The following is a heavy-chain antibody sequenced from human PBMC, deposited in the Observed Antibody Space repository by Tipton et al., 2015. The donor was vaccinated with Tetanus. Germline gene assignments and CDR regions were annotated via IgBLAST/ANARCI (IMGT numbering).Heavy chain of an antibody. V-gene: IGHV4-39*07. D-gene: IGHD3-10*01. J-gene: IGHJ3*02. CDR1: GDSISNRNSY. Sequence: TLSLTCTVSGDSISNRNSYWGWIRQPPGKWLEWVGSIYYSGTTYFNPSLKGRVTISVDTSKTQFSLKLSSVTAADTAVYYCAGGSSRGGYAFDIWGQGTMVAVSS. CDR3: AGGSSRGGYAFDI. CDR2: IYYSGTT.